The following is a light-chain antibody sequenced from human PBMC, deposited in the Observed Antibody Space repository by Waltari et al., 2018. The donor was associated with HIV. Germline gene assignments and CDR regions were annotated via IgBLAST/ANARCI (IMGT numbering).Light chain of an antibody. CDR3: QSYDSSLSGSFV. CDR2: ADD. J-gene: IGLJ1*01. V-gene: IGLV1-40*01. Sequence: QSVLTQPPSVSGAPGQRVTISCTGSSSNIGAGYDVHLFQQLPATAPKLLIYADDTRPAGAPDLFSGSKSGTSASLAITGLQAEDEADYYCQSYDSSLSGSFVFGTGTKVTVL. CDR1: SSNIGAGYD.